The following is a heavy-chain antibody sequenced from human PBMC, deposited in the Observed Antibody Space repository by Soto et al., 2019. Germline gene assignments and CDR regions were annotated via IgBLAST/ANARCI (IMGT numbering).Heavy chain of an antibody. V-gene: IGHV3-9*02. D-gene: IGHD2-15*01. J-gene: IGHJ4*02. CDR1: GSSSDPFT. CDR2: LSWDRSTV. CDR3: AVSSPDIVVLPSSIYFTS. Sequence: GGSLRLSCVASGSSSDPFTMHWVRELPGKGLEWVAGLSWDRSTVAYADSVQGRFTISRDHAKNSVDLLMDSLRPDDTALYFCAVSSPDIVVLPSSIYFTSWGPGAQVTVSS.